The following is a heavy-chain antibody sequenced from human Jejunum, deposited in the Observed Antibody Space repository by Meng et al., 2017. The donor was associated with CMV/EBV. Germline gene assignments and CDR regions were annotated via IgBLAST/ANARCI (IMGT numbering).Heavy chain of an antibody. Sequence: GCIFSDKHMDWVRQAPGKGLEWVGRIRNRAESYTIDYAASVRGRFIISRDDSKNSLYLQMNNLETEDTAVYYCARDLSRGISYETGSWGQGTLVTVSS. CDR1: GCIFSDKH. V-gene: IGHV3-72*01. CDR3: ARDLSRGISYETGS. CDR2: IRNRAESYTI. D-gene: IGHD3-16*01. J-gene: IGHJ5*02.